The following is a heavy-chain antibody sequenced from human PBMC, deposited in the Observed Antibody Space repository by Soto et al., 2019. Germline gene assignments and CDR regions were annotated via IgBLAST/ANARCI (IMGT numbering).Heavy chain of an antibody. J-gene: IGHJ4*01. CDR1: GFTFIKYA. D-gene: IGHD6-19*01. Sequence: QVQLVQSGAEVKKPGASVNVSCKASGFTFIKYAMHWVRQAPGQRPEWMGWINAGNGNTRYSQRWQGRVTITRDTSARTVYMDLRSLRSEDTAVYYCARDYADIAVAGIPLLAHWGQGTLVTVSS. CDR2: INAGNGNT. CDR3: ARDYADIAVAGIPLLAH. V-gene: IGHV1-3*01.